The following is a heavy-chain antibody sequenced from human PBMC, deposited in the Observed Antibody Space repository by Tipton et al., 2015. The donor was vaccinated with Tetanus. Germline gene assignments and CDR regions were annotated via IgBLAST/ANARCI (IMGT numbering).Heavy chain of an antibody. CDR3: SSSPGNQYLAFFDY. Sequence: TLSLTCTVSGDSITSSHYYWGWVRQPPGKGLQWLGSIYFSGSTYHSPSLKSRVTMSVDTSKNQFSLRLSSVTAADTAVYYCSSSPGNQYLAFFDYWGRGTLVTVSS. J-gene: IGHJ4*02. CDR2: IYFSGST. CDR1: GDSITSSHYY. V-gene: IGHV4-39*01. D-gene: IGHD2/OR15-2a*01.